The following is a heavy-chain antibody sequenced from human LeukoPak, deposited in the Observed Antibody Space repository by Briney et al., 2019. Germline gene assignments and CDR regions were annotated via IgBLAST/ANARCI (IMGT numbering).Heavy chain of an antibody. Sequence: GGSLRLSCAASGFSFSTYWMSWVRQAPGKGLGWVANIKPDGSEKSYVDSVKGRFTISRDNAKNSQYLQMNSLRADDTAVYYRARNAFDFWGQGTMVTVSS. V-gene: IGHV3-7*03. J-gene: IGHJ3*01. CDR1: GFSFSTYW. CDR3: ARNAFDF. CDR2: IKPDGSEK.